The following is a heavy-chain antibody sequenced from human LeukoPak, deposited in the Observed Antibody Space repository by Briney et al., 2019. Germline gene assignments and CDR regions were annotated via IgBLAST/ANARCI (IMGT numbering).Heavy chain of an antibody. CDR3: SKGGDDIVVVVATSFDY. CDR2: ISDNGGNT. V-gene: IGHV3-23*01. D-gene: IGHD2-15*01. CDR1: GFTFSIYG. Sequence: GGSLRLSCAASGFTFSIYGMGWVRQAPGKGLEWVSSISDNGGNTYYADSAKGRFTISRDNSKNTLYLQMNSLRAEDTAVYYCSKGGDDIVVVVATSFDYWGQGTLVTVSS. J-gene: IGHJ4*02.